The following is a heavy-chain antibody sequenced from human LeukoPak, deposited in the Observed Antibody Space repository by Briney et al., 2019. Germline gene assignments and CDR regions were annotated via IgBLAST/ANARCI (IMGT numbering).Heavy chain of an antibody. CDR3: ASLIASRVDDY. V-gene: IGHV3-74*01. D-gene: IGHD2/OR15-2a*01. J-gene: IGHJ4*02. Sequence: PGGSLRLSCVASGFTFSSYWMHWVRQAPGKGLVWVSRINPDGSSTSYADSVKGRFTSSRDNAKNTLYLQMNSLRAEDTAVYYCASLIASRVDDYWSQGTLVTVSS. CDR1: GFTFSSYW. CDR2: INPDGSST.